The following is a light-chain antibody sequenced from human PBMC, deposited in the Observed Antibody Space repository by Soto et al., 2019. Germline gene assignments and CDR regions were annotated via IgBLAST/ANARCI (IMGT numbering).Light chain of an antibody. Sequence: DIVMTQSPDSLAVSLGERATINCKSSQSVLYSSNNKNYLAWYQQKPGQPPKLLIYWASTRESGVPDRFSGSGSGTDFTLTISXLQAEDVAVYYCQQYYSTLWTFGQGTRWIS. V-gene: IGKV4-1*01. CDR1: QSVLYSSNNKNY. CDR3: QQYYSTLWT. J-gene: IGKJ1*01. CDR2: WAS.